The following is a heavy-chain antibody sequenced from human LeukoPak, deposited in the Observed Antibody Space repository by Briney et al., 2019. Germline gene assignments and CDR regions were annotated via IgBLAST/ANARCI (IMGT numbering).Heavy chain of an antibody. D-gene: IGHD3-3*02. CDR2: IYYTGST. V-gene: IGHV4-59*08. J-gene: IGHJ4*02. Sequence: SETLSLTCTVSGGSMTNYYGSWIRQPPGKGLEWIAYIYYTGSTYYNPSLKSRVTMSVDTSKNQVSLRLSSVTAADTAVYYCARHISGAATLDWGQGTLVTVSS. CDR3: ARHISGAATLD. CDR1: GGSMTNYY.